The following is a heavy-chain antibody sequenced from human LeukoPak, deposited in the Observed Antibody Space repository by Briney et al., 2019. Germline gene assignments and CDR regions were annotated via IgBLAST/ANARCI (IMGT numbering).Heavy chain of an antibody. Sequence: SVKVSCKASGGTFSSYAISWVRQAPGQGLEWMGRIIPILGIANYARKFQGRVTITADKSTSTAYMELSSLRSEDTAVYYCARLYYDILTGYDRYFDYWGQGTLVTVSS. CDR2: IIPILGIA. D-gene: IGHD3-9*01. J-gene: IGHJ4*02. CDR3: ARLYYDILTGYDRYFDY. V-gene: IGHV1-69*04. CDR1: GGTFSSYA.